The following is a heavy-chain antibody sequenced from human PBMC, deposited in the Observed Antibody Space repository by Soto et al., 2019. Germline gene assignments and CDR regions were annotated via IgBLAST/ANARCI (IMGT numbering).Heavy chain of an antibody. V-gene: IGHV1-18*01. CDR3: EARAPAFDY. Sequence: QVQLVQSGPEVNKPGASVKVSCKTSGYTFTNYVISWVRQAPVQGLEWMGWITTDQGKTTYAQKFQGRDTMTADTSTSTGYMALRSLRPDDSALYYCEARAPAFDYWGQGNMFAFSA. CDR1: GYTFTNYV. CDR2: ITTDQGKT. J-gene: IGHJ4*02.